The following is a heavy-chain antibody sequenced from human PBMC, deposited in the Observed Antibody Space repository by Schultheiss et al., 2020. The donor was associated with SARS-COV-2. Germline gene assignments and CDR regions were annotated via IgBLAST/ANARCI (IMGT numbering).Heavy chain of an antibody. V-gene: IGHV1-24*01. CDR1: GYTLTELS. Sequence: ASVKVSCKVSGYTLTELSMHWVRQAPGKGLEWMGGFDPEDGETIYAQKFQGRVTMTEDTSTDTAYMELSSLRSEDTAVYYCATDHCSSTSCGYWYFDLWGRGTLVTVSS. D-gene: IGHD2-2*01. CDR2: FDPEDGET. J-gene: IGHJ2*01. CDR3: ATDHCSSTSCGYWYFDL.